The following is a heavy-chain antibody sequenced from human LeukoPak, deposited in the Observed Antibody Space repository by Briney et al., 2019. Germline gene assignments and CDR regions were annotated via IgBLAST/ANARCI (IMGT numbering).Heavy chain of an antibody. CDR2: ISYDGSNK. Sequence: PGGSLRLSCAASGCSFNSYRMHWVRQAPGKGLEWVAVISYDGSNKYYGDSVKGRFTIARDNSKNTLYLQTNSLRAEDTAVYYCPIEDLHDAFDIWGQGTMVTVSS. J-gene: IGHJ3*02. D-gene: IGHD3/OR15-3a*01. V-gene: IGHV3-30*03. CDR1: GCSFNSYR. CDR3: PIEDLHDAFDI.